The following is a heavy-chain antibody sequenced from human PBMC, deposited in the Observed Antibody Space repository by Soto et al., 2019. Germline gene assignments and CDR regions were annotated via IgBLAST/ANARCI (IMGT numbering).Heavy chain of an antibody. CDR2: ISYSGST. D-gene: IGHD2-15*01. J-gene: IGHJ4*02. CDR3: ARADPDASVGY. V-gene: IGHV4-59*01. CDR1: GGSMSSYY. Sequence: SETLSLTCTVSGGSMSSYYWTWLRQSPGRGLEWIGYISYSGSTYYNHSLKSRVTISADTSKNQFSLRMSSMIAADTAVYYCARADPDASVGYWGQGTLVTVSS.